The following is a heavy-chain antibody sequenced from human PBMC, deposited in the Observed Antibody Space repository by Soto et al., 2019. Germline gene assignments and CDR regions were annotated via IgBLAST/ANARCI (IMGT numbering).Heavy chain of an antibody. CDR3: ARDPFLKAFDI. J-gene: IGHJ3*02. V-gene: IGHV3-21*01. CDR2: ISSSSSYI. Sequence: GGSLRLSCAASGFTFSSYSMNRVRQAPGKGLEWVSSISSSSSYIYYADSVKGRFTISRDNAKNSLYLQMNSLRAEDTAVYYCARDPFLKAFDIWGQGTMVTVSS. CDR1: GFTFSSYS. D-gene: IGHD3-3*01.